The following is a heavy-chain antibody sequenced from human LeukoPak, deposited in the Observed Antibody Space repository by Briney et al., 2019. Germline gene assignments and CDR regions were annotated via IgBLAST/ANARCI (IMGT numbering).Heavy chain of an antibody. CDR3: AREDSSSSYFDY. CDR2: IYSGGST. Sequence: PGGSLRLSCVVSGFTFSIYTMNWVRQAPGKGLEWVSIIYSGGSTYYADSVKGRFTISRDNSKNTLYLQMNSLTAEDTAVYYCAREDSSSSYFDYWGQGTLVTVSS. CDR1: GFTFSIYT. D-gene: IGHD6-13*01. V-gene: IGHV3-66*01. J-gene: IGHJ4*02.